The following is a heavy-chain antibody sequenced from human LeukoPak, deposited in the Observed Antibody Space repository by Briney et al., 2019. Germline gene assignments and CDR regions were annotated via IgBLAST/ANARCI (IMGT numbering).Heavy chain of an antibody. D-gene: IGHD5-18*01. CDR2: FGFNGVTT. CDR1: GFTFSNYA. Sequence: QAGGSLRLSCAASGFTFSNYAMSWVRQAPGKGLEWVSTFGFNGVTTYYADSAKGRFTISRDNSKNTVYLQMNNLRAEDTAVYYCAKGGYSSGRYFYYYMDVWGEGTTVAVSS. V-gene: IGHV3-23*01. J-gene: IGHJ6*03. CDR3: AKGGYSSGRYFYYYMDV.